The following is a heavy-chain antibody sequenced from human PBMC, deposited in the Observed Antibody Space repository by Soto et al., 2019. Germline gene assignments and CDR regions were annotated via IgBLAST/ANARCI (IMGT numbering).Heavy chain of an antibody. Sequence: QVQLQESGPGLVKPSETLSLTCTVSGGSISSYYWSWIRQPPGKGLEWIGYIYYSGSTNYNPSLKSRVTISVDTSKNQFSLKLSSVTDADTAVYYCARAIAARGWFDPWGQGTLVTVSS. D-gene: IGHD6-13*01. CDR1: GGSISSYY. CDR3: ARAIAARGWFDP. V-gene: IGHV4-59*01. J-gene: IGHJ5*02. CDR2: IYYSGST.